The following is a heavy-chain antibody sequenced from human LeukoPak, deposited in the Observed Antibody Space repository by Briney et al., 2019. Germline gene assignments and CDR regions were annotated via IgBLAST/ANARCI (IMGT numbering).Heavy chain of an antibody. CDR2: INHSGST. Sequence: SSETLSLTCTVSGGSISSGGYYWSWIRQPPGKGLEWIGEINHSGSTNYNPSLKSRVTISVDTSKNQFSLKLSSVTAADTAVYYCARVGVTQSRWLDYWGQGTLVTVSS. V-gene: IGHV4-39*07. J-gene: IGHJ4*02. CDR3: ARVGVTQSRWLDY. CDR1: GGSISSGGYY. D-gene: IGHD1-26*01.